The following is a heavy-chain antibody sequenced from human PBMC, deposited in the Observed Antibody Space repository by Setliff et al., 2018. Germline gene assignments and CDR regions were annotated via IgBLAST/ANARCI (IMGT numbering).Heavy chain of an antibody. CDR1: GDSIRRGDY. CDR2: IHHSGET. D-gene: IGHD1-26*01. Sequence: SETLSLTCTVSGDSIRRGDYWSWIRQHPGKGLEWIGYIHHSGETFYNPSLRSRVIISVDTAKNQFSLKVTSLIAADTAMYYCAKDRSGSYKYFFDHWGQGTLVTVSS. J-gene: IGHJ4*02. V-gene: IGHV4-31*03. CDR3: AKDRSGSYKYFFDH.